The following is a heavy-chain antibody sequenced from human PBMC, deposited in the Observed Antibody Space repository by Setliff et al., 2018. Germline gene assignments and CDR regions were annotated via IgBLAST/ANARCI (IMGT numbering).Heavy chain of an antibody. D-gene: IGHD3-10*01. CDR2: IYAGDSGNI. CDR1: GYSFSSYW. CDR3: ARSAYYYGSGSYFDY. J-gene: IGHJ4*02. V-gene: IGHV5-51*01. Sequence: PGESLKISCKGSGYSFSSYWIGWVRQMPGKGLEWMGIIYAGDSGNIRYSPSFQGQVTISADKSISTAYLQWSSLKASDTAMYYCARSAYYYGSGSYFDYWGQGTLVTVSS.